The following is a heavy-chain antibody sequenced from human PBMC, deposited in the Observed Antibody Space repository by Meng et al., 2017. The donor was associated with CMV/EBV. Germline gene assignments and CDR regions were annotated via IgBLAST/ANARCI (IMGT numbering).Heavy chain of an antibody. CDR2: IIPILGIA. V-gene: IGHV1-69*10. CDR1: GGTFSSYA. J-gene: IGHJ6*02. Sequence: SVKVSCKASGGTFSSYAISWVRQAPGQGLEWMGGIIPILGIANYAQKVQGRVTITADKSTSTAYTELSSLRSEDTAVYYCARDISHYGMDVWGQGTTVTVSS. CDR3: ARDISHYGMDV. D-gene: IGHD3-9*01.